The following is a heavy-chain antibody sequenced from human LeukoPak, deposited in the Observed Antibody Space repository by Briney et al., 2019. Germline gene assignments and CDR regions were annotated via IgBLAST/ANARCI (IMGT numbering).Heavy chain of an antibody. V-gene: IGHV3-11*01. J-gene: IGHJ3*02. Sequence: PGGSLRLSCAASGFTFSDYYMSWIRQAPGKGLERVSYISSSGSTIYYADSVKGRFTISRDNAKNSVYLQMNSLRAEGTAVYYCAREWGRAGAGRNEAFDIWGQGTMVTVSS. CDR1: GFTFSDYY. CDR3: AREWGRAGAGRNEAFDI. D-gene: IGHD6-19*01. CDR2: ISSSGSTI.